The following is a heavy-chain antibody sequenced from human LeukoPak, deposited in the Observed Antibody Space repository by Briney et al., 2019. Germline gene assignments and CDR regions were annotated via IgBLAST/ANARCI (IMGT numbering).Heavy chain of an antibody. J-gene: IGHJ4*02. V-gene: IGHV3-23*01. CDR3: AKNAGYSYGLYYFDY. CDR2: IISSGDIT. CDR1: GFPFSSYA. Sequence: PGGSLRLSCTASGFPFSSYAMSWVRLAPGKGLEWVSGIISSGDITYYPDSLKGRFTISRDNSKNTVYLQMDSLRADDSAVYYCAKNAGYSYGLYYFDYWGQGALVTVSS. D-gene: IGHD5-18*01.